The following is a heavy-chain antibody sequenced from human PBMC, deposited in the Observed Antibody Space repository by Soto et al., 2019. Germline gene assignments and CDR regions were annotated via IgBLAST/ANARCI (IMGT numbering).Heavy chain of an antibody. CDR3: ANKGGRKLDAFDI. Sequence: EVQLLESGGGLVQPGGSLRLSCAASGFTFSSYAMSWVRQAPGNGLEWVSAISGSGGSTYYADSVKGRFTISRDNSKNTLYLQMNSLRAEDTAVYYCANKGGRKLDAFDIWGQGTMVTVSS. CDR2: ISGSGGST. J-gene: IGHJ3*02. V-gene: IGHV3-23*01. D-gene: IGHD1-26*01. CDR1: GFTFSSYA.